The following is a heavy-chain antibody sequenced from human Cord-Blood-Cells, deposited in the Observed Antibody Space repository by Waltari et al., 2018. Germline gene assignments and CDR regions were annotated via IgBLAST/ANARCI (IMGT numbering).Heavy chain of an antibody. J-gene: IGHJ4*02. Sequence: QVQLVQSGAEVKKPGASVKVSCKVSGYTLTELSMHWVRSAPGKGLEWMGGFEPEDGETIYAQKFQGRVTMTEDKSTDTAYMELSSLRSEDTAVYYCATSQRFLEWLLYFDYWGQGTLVTVSS. V-gene: IGHV1-24*01. CDR3: ATSQRFLEWLLYFDY. CDR2: FEPEDGET. CDR1: GYTLTELS. D-gene: IGHD3-3*01.